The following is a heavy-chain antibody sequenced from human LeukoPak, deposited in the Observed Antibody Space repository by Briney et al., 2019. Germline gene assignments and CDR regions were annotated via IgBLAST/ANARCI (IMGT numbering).Heavy chain of an antibody. D-gene: IGHD2-2*01. CDR1: GGSISSSSYY. J-gene: IGHJ4*02. CDR3: ARLSGYCSSTSCYDFDY. V-gene: IGHV4-39*01. CDR2: IYYSGST. Sequence: LETLSLTCTVSGGSISSSSYYWGWIRQPPGKGLEWIGSIYYSGSTYYNPSLKSRVTISVDTSKNQFSLKLSSVTAADTAVYYCARLSGYCSSTSCYDFDYWGQGTLVTVSS.